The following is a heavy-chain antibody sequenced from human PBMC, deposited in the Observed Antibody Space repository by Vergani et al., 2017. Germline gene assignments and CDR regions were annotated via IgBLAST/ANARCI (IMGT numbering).Heavy chain of an antibody. CDR2: ISYDGSNK. J-gene: IGHJ6*03. CDR3: ARPFGRTYYYYYMDV. D-gene: IGHD3-10*01. CDR1: GFTFSSYA. V-gene: IGHV3-30-3*01. Sequence: QVQLVESGGGVVQPGRSLRLSCAASGFTFSSYAMHWVRQAPGKGLEWVAVISYDGSNKYYADSVKGRFTISRDNSKNTLYLQMNSLRAEDTAVYYCARPFGRTYYYYYMDVWGKGTTVTVSS.